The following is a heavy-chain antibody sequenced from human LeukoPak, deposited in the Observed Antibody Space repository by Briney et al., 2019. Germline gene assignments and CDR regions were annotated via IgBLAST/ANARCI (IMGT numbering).Heavy chain of an antibody. V-gene: IGHV4-4*07. D-gene: IGHD6-13*01. CDR1: GGSISNYY. CDR2: IYTSGGT. CDR3: ARAAEYSSSWYLFDY. Sequence: PSETLSLTCTVSGGSISNYYWTWIRQPAGKGLEWIGRIYTSGGTNYNPSLKSRVTMSVDTSKNQFSLKLSSVTAADTAMYYCARAAEYSSSWYLFDYWGQGILVTVSA. J-gene: IGHJ4*02.